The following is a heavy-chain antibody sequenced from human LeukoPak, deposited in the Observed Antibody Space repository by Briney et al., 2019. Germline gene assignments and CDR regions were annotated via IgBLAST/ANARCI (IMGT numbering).Heavy chain of an antibody. CDR2: ISPDGSDT. Sequence: GGSLRLSCAASGFTVSSNYMSWVRQAPGKGLEWVANISPDGSDTYYVDSMKGRLTISGDNGKESVFLQMNRLRGEETAVYHCVRWGVEAGTDYWGQGTLVTVSS. V-gene: IGHV3-7*01. J-gene: IGHJ4*02. CDR3: VRWGVEAGTDY. CDR1: GFTVSSNY. D-gene: IGHD6-19*01.